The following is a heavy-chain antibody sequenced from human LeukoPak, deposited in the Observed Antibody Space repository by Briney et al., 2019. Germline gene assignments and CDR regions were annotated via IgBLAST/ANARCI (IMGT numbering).Heavy chain of an antibody. CDR1: GFTSSSYW. CDR3: ARDWDPSRDQSSGYGNPDY. V-gene: IGHV3-7*01. J-gene: IGHJ4*02. D-gene: IGHD3-22*01. Sequence: GGSLRLSCAASGFTSSSYWMSWVSQAPGKGLEWVANIKQDGSEKYYVDSVKGRFTISRDNAKNSLYLQTNSLRAEDTAVYYCARDWDPSRDQSSGYGNPDYWGQGTLVTVSS. CDR2: IKQDGSEK.